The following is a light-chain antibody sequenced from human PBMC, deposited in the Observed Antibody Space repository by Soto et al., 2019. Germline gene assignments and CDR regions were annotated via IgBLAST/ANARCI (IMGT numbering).Light chain of an antibody. Sequence: QSALTQPASVSGPPGQSITISCTGTSSDVGAYNYVSWYQHHPGKAPRLVIYDVTNRPSGISDRFSGSKSGNTASLTISGLLAEDEADYYCTSYTSSTSLPYVFGTGTKLTVL. J-gene: IGLJ1*01. V-gene: IGLV2-14*01. CDR3: TSYTSSTSLPYV. CDR2: DVT. CDR1: SSDVGAYNY.